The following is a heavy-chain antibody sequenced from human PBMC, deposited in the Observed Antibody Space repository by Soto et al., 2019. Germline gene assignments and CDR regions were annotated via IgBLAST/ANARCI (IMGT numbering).Heavy chain of an antibody. J-gene: IGHJ4*02. CDR3: AKFGMATTKRSPPYYIDY. CDR2: ISGSGGGT. V-gene: IGHV3-23*01. Sequence: WGSLRLSCAASGFTFSSYAMSWVRQAPGKGLEWVSSISGSGGGTYYADSVKGRFTFSRDNSKNTLYLQMNSLRAEDTAVYYCAKFGMATTKRSPPYYIDYWGQGALVTVS. CDR1: GFTFSSYA. D-gene: IGHD1-1*01.